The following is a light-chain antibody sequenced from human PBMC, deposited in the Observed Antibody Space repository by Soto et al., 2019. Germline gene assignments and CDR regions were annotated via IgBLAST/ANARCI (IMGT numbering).Light chain of an antibody. V-gene: IGKV2-28*01. Sequence: DIVMTQSPLSLPVTPGEPASISCRSSQSLLHSNGYNYLDWYLQKPGQSPQLLIYLSSYRASGVDDXXSGSGSGTDFTLKISSVEAEDVGVYYCMQALQTQLTFGGGTKVEIK. J-gene: IGKJ4*01. CDR1: QSLLHSNGYNY. CDR2: LSS. CDR3: MQALQTQLT.